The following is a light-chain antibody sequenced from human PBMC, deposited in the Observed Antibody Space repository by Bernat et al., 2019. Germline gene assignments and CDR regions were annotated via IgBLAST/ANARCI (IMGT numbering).Light chain of an antibody. CDR1: SGSIAGNY. Sequence: NFMLTQPHSVSESPGKTVTISCSRSSGSIAGNYVQWYQQRPGSAPTTLMYEDNQRPNGVPDRFSGSIDRSSSSASLTISGLKTEDEADSYCQSYDSSGWVFGGGTKLTVL. CDR2: EDN. CDR3: QSYDSSGWV. J-gene: IGLJ3*02. V-gene: IGLV6-57*04.